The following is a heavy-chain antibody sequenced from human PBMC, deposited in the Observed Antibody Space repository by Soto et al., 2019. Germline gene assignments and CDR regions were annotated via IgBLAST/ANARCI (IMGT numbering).Heavy chain of an antibody. CDR1: GGSVSGVDYF. CDR2: IYYTGIT. Sequence: SETLSLTCTVSGGSVSGVDYFWGWIRQSPGKGLEWIGYIYYTGITHFNQSLKSRLTMAVDTSKTEFSLKLTSVSAADTAVYFCAREERKGIPSWFDPWGQGTPVTVSS. D-gene: IGHD2-2*02. J-gene: IGHJ5*02. V-gene: IGHV4-30-4*01. CDR3: AREERKGIPSWFDP.